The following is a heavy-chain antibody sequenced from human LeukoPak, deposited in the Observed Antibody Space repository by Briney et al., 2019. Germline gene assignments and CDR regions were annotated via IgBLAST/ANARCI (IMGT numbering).Heavy chain of an antibody. CDR2: IKQDATAK. CDR3: ARLVWGTDRYFDL. CDR1: GFTFSGW. Sequence: GGSLRLSCRASGFTFSGWMSWLRQAPGKGLEWVANIKQDATAKYYVDSVKGRFTISRDNAKNSLYLDMNSLRAEDTAVYYCARLVWGTDRYFDLWGQGTLVTVSS. V-gene: IGHV3-7*01. D-gene: IGHD3-16*01. J-gene: IGHJ4*02.